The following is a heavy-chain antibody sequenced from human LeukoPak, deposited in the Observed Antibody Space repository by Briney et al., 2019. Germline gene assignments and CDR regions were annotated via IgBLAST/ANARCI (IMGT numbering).Heavy chain of an antibody. Sequence: SAKVSCKASGGTFSSYAISWVRQAPGQGLEWMGGIIPIFGTANYAQKFQGRVTITADKSTSTAYMELSSLRSEDTAVYYCAREGDSSGWYSFDYWGQGTLVTVSS. V-gene: IGHV1-69*06. D-gene: IGHD6-19*01. CDR2: IIPIFGTA. CDR3: AREGDSSGWYSFDY. J-gene: IGHJ4*02. CDR1: GGTFSSYA.